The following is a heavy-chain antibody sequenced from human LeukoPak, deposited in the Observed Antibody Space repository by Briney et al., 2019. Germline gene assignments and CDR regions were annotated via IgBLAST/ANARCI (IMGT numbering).Heavy chain of an antibody. D-gene: IGHD3-22*01. V-gene: IGHV3-53*01. Sequence: GGSLRLSCVASGFIVSNNYMSWVRQAPGKGLEWVSVLYNAGSTYYADSVKGRFTISRDNSKNTLYLQMYSLRAEDTAVYYCASLKGLFDYFDYWGQGALVTVSS. CDR2: LYNAGST. J-gene: IGHJ4*02. CDR1: GFIVSNNY. CDR3: ASLKGLFDYFDY.